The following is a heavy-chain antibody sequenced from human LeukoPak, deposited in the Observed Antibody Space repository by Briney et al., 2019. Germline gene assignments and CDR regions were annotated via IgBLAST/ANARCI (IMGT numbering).Heavy chain of an antibody. J-gene: IGHJ4*02. D-gene: IGHD3-9*01. CDR3: ARDSDYDILTGYYGHY. V-gene: IGHV3-66*01. Sequence: PGGSLRLSCAASGFTVSSNYMSWVRRAPGKGLEWVSVIYSGGSTYYADSVKGRFTISRDNSKNTLYLQMNSLRAEDTAVYYCARDSDYDILTGYYGHYWGQGTLVTVSS. CDR2: IYSGGST. CDR1: GFTVSSNY.